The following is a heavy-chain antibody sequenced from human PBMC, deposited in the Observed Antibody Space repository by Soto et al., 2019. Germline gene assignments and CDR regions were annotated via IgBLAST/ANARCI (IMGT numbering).Heavy chain of an antibody. Sequence: ISSSRCHWGWIRQPPGKGLEWIASIKYSGTTFYNPSLKSRVTLSVDTSKNQFALKLSSVTAADTAVYYCARVWDSSGPNFDYWGQGTLVTVSS. CDR1: ISSSRCH. D-gene: IGHD3-22*01. CDR2: IKYSGTT. V-gene: IGHV4-39*06. CDR3: ARVWDSSGPNFDY. J-gene: IGHJ4*02.